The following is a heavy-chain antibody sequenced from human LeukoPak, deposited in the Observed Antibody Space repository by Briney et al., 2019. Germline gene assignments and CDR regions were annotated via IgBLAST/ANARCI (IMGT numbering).Heavy chain of an antibody. D-gene: IGHD1-1*01. J-gene: IGHJ3*02. Sequence: PGGSLRLSCAASGFTFSSYSMNWVRQAPGKGLEWVSSISSSSSYIYYADSVQGRFTISRDNADSSLFLEMNSLRAEDTAVYYCARSRLGGRGAFDIWGQGTVVTVSS. V-gene: IGHV3-21*01. CDR3: ARSRLGGRGAFDI. CDR1: GFTFSSYS. CDR2: ISSSSSYI.